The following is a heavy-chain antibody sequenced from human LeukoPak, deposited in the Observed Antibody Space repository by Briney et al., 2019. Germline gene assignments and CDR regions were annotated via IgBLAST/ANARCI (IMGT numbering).Heavy chain of an antibody. CDR2: IYYSGST. D-gene: IGHD1-26*01. V-gene: IGHV4-39*01. Sequence: SETLSLTCTVSGGSISSSSYYWGWIRQPPGKGLEWIGSIYYSGSTYYNPSLKSRVTISVDTSKNQFSLKLSSVTAADTAVYYGAILVGAAVSDAFDIWGQGTMVTVSS. CDR1: GGSISSSSYY. J-gene: IGHJ3*02. CDR3: AILVGAAVSDAFDI.